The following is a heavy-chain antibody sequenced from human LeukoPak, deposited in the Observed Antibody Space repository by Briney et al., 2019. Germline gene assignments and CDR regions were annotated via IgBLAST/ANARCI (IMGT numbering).Heavy chain of an antibody. D-gene: IGHD7-27*01. Sequence: PSETLSFTCTVSGGSISSYYWSWIRQPPGKGLEWIGYIYYSGSTNYNPSLKSRVTISVDTSKNQFSLKLSSVTAADTAVYYCARGGDLWGNFDYWGQGTLVTVSS. J-gene: IGHJ4*02. CDR3: ARGGDLWGNFDY. V-gene: IGHV4-59*01. CDR1: GGSISSYY. CDR2: IYYSGST.